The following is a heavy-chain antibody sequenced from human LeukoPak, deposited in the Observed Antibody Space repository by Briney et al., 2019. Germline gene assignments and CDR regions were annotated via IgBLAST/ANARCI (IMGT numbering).Heavy chain of an antibody. CDR3: ARGPYSSGWSFCDY. Sequence: GGSLRLSCAASGFFFSSYAMNWVRQAPGKGLEWVSSISSSSSYIYYADSVEGRFTISRDNAKNSLHLQMNSLRAEDTAVYFCARGPYSSGWSFCDYWGQGTLVTVSS. J-gene: IGHJ4*02. CDR1: GFFFSSYA. V-gene: IGHV3-21*06. D-gene: IGHD6-19*01. CDR2: ISSSSSYI.